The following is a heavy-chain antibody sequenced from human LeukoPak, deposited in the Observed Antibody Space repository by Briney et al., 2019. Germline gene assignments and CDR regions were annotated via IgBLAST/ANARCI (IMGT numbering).Heavy chain of an antibody. Sequence: GGSLRLSCAASGFTFSSYAMSWVRQAPGKGLEWVSAISGSGGSTFYADSVKDRFTISRDNSKNTLYLQMDSLRAEDTAVYYCAKDPHSEQWLVLNWLDPWGQGALVTVSS. CDR2: ISGSGGST. J-gene: IGHJ5*02. CDR1: GFTFSSYA. CDR3: AKDPHSEQWLVLNWLDP. D-gene: IGHD6-19*01. V-gene: IGHV3-23*01.